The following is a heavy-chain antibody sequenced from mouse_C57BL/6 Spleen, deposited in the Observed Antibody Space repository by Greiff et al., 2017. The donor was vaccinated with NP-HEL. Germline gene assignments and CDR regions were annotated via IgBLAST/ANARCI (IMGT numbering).Heavy chain of an antibody. D-gene: IGHD3-2*02. CDR2: INPNNGGT. Sequence: VQLQQSGPELVKPGASVKISCKASGYTFTDYYMNWVKQSHGKSLEWIGDINPNNGGTSYNQKFKGKATLTVDKSSSTAYMELRSLTSEDSAVYYCARSSGRAYWGQGTLVTVSA. CDR1: GYTFTDYY. V-gene: IGHV1-26*01. J-gene: IGHJ3*01. CDR3: ARSSGRAY.